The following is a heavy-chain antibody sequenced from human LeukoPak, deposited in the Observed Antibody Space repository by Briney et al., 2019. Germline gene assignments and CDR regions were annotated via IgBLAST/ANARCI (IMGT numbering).Heavy chain of an antibody. CDR1: GGSISSYY. CDR2: IYYSGST. CDR3: ARDTHSHYYDSSGYYYYYYGMDV. V-gene: IGHV4-59*01. J-gene: IGHJ6*02. D-gene: IGHD3-22*01. Sequence: SETLSLTCTVSGGSISSYYRSWIRQPPGKGLGWVGYIYYSGSTNYNPSLKSRVTISVDTSKNQFSLKLSSVTAADTAVYYCARDTHSHYYDSSGYYYYYYGMDVWGQGTTVTVSS.